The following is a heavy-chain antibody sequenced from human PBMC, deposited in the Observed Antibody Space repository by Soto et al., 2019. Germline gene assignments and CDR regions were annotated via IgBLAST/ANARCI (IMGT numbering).Heavy chain of an antibody. D-gene: IGHD3-16*01. Sequence: PGGSLRLSCAASGFTFSSYWMHWVRQAPGKGLVWVSRTNEDGSIINYADSVKGRFTISRDNAKNTLYLEMNSLRVEDTAVYYCKGDVGGGGGYWGPGTLVTVSS. V-gene: IGHV3-74*01. J-gene: IGHJ4*02. CDR2: TNEDGSII. CDR3: KGDVGGGGGY. CDR1: GFTFSSYW.